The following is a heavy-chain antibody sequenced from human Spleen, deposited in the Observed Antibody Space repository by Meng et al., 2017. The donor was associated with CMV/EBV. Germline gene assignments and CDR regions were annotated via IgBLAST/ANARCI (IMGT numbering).Heavy chain of an antibody. CDR3: TRHQTGDYRYFDL. D-gene: IGHD7-27*01. CDR2: IRSMVNNYAT. Sequence: GESLKISCAASGFTFSGSAMHWVRQASGKGLEWVGRIRSMVNNYATTYSASVKGRFTISRDDSENTAYLQMNSLKSEDTAIYYCTRHQTGDYRYFDLWGQGTLVTVSS. J-gene: IGHJ4*02. V-gene: IGHV3-73*01. CDR1: GFTFSGSA.